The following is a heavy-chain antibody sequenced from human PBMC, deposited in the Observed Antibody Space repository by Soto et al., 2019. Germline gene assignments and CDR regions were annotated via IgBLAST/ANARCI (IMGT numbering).Heavy chain of an antibody. CDR1: GFTFSSYG. V-gene: IGHV3-33*01. CDR3: ARDPGRQWLVSLYFQH. J-gene: IGHJ1*01. D-gene: IGHD6-19*01. Sequence: PGGSLRLSCAASGFTFSSYGMHWVRQAPGKGLEWVAVIWYDGSNKYYADSVKGRFTISRDNSKNTLYLQMNSLRAEDTAVYYCARDPGRQWLVSLYFQHWGQGTMVTVYS. CDR2: IWYDGSNK.